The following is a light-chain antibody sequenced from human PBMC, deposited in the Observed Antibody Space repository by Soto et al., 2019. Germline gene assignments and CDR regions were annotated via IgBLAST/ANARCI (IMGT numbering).Light chain of an antibody. J-gene: IGKJ5*01. CDR1: QSVSSN. CDR3: QQYNNWPLA. CDR2: GAS. Sequence: EIVLTQSPGTLSLSAGERATLXXRASQSVSSNLAWYQQKPGQAPRLXIYGASTRATGIPARFSGSGSGTEFTLTISSLQSEDFAVYYCQQYNNWPLAFGQGTRLEIK. V-gene: IGKV3-15*01.